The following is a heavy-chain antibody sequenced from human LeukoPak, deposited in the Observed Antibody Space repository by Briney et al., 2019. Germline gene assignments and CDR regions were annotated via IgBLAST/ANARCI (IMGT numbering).Heavy chain of an antibody. J-gene: IGHJ6*02. CDR3: AKDNKVAATVYGMDV. Sequence: GGSLRLSCAASGFSFDDYAIHWVRQAPGKGLEWVSLISGEGGNTYYADSVKGRFTISRDSSKNSLYLQMNSLRTEDTALYYCAKDNKVAATVYGMDVRGQGTTVTVSS. D-gene: IGHD6-19*01. V-gene: IGHV3-43*02. CDR2: ISGEGGNT. CDR1: GFSFDDYA.